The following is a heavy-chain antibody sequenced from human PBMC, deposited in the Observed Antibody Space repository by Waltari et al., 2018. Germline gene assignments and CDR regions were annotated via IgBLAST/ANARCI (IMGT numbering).Heavy chain of an antibody. Sequence: QITLKESGPTLVIPTQTLTLTCDCSGFSFSTSGVGVGGIRQPPGKALEWLAFVYRDGSQRYSPSLKGRLTITKDTSDDHVVLTMTNMDPVYTATYFCAHRPSHYYIFSGYYNYFDYLGQVILVTVSS. D-gene: IGHD3-9*01. CDR2: VYRDGSQ. CDR3: AHRPSHYYIFSGYYNYFDY. V-gene: IGHV2-5*02. CDR1: GFSFSTSGVG. J-gene: IGHJ4*02.